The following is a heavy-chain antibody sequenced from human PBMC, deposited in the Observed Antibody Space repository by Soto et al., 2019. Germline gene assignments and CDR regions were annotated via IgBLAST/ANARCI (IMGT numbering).Heavy chain of an antibody. D-gene: IGHD4-17*01. Sequence: ASVKVSCKASGYTFTSYDINWVRQATGQGLEWMGWMNPNSGNTGYAQKFQGRVTMTRNTSISTVYMELSSLRSEDTAVYYCASNDYGDYSDAFDIWGQGTMVTVSS. V-gene: IGHV1-8*01. CDR1: GYTFTSYD. CDR3: ASNDYGDYSDAFDI. J-gene: IGHJ3*02. CDR2: MNPNSGNT.